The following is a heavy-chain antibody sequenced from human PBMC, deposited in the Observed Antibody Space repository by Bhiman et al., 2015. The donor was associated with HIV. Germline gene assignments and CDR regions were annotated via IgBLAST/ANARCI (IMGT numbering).Heavy chain of an antibody. Sequence: VHLVDSGGGVVQPGGSLRLSCAASGFTFSSYWMSWVRQAPGKGLEWVSFISSSSTYIYYADSVKGRFTLSRDNAKHSLYLQMNSLRAEDTAVYYCARDSPLRIVGATMGAFDIWGQGTMVTVSS. V-gene: IGHV3-21*01. CDR3: ARDSPLRIVGATMGAFDI. CDR1: GFTFSSYW. CDR2: ISSSSTYI. D-gene: IGHD1-26*01. J-gene: IGHJ3*02.